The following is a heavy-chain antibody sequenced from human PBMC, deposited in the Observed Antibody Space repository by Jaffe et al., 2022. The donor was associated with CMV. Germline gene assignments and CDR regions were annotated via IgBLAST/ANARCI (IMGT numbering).Heavy chain of an antibody. V-gene: IGHV4-59*08. J-gene: IGHJ4*02. CDR2: IYYSGST. CDR3: ARQSRDGFSGFDY. CDR1: GGSISSYY. D-gene: IGHD2-2*01. Sequence: QVQLQESGPGLVKPSETLSLTCTVSGGSISSYYWSWIRQPPGKGLEWIGYIYYSGSTNYNPSLKSRVTISVDTSKNQFSLKLSSVTAADTAVYYCARQSRDGFSGFDYWGQGTLVTVSS.